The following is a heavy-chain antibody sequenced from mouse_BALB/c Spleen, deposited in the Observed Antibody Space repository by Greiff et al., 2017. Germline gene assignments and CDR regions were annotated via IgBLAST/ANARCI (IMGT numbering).Heavy chain of an antibody. CDR1: GFNIKDYY. CDR2: IDPENGDT. Sequence: EVQRVESGAELVRSGASVKLSCTASGFNIKDYYMHWVKQRPEQGLEWIGWIDPENGDTEYAPKFQGKATMTADTSSNTAYLQLSSLTSEDTAVYYCNAGKAWFAYWGQGTLVTVSA. J-gene: IGHJ3*01. V-gene: IGHV14-4*02. CDR3: NAGKAWFAY.